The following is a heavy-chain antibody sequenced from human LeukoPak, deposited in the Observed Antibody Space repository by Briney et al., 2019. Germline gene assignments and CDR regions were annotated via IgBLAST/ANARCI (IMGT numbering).Heavy chain of an antibody. Sequence: ASVTVSCKASGGTFSSYAISWVRQAPGQGLEWMGGIIPIFGTANYAQKFQGRVTITADESTSTAYMELSSLRSEDTAVYYCARSFTYYYDSSGYYYSNWGQGTLVTVSS. D-gene: IGHD3-22*01. V-gene: IGHV1-69*13. CDR2: IIPIFGTA. CDR3: ARSFTYYYDSSGYYYSN. J-gene: IGHJ4*02. CDR1: GGTFSSYA.